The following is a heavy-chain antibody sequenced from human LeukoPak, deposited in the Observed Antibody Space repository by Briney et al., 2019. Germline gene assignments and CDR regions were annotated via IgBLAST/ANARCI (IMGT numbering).Heavy chain of an antibody. J-gene: IGHJ3*02. CDR2: MSGRGSST. D-gene: IGHD2-15*01. CDR1: EFTFSSYA. Sequence: GGSLRLSCAASEFTFSSYAMSGVRHAPRKGLEWVSGMSGRGSSTYYADSVKGRFTIPRDNSKNTLSLQMNSLRAEDTAVYFCAKDRFCSGAGCSDAFDMWGQGTMVTVSS. V-gene: IGHV3-23*01. CDR3: AKDRFCSGAGCSDAFDM.